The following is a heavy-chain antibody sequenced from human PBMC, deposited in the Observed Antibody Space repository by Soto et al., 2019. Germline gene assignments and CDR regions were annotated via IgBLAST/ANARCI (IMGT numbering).Heavy chain of an antibody. D-gene: IGHD3-22*01. J-gene: IGHJ6*02. CDR1: GFMFGTYW. Sequence: LRLSCAATGFMFGTYWMSWVRQAPGKGLEWVANIKHDGNEKYYADSVKGRFTVSRDNVKNFLHLQMSSLRGDDTGVYFCVRATLSWGHYYFRGLDVWGQGTTVTVSS. CDR3: VRATLSWGHYYFRGLDV. V-gene: IGHV3-7*01. CDR2: IKHDGNEK.